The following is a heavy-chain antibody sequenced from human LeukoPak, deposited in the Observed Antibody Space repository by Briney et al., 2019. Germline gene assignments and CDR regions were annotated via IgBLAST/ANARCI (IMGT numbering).Heavy chain of an antibody. CDR1: GGSISSGSYY. V-gene: IGHV4-61*02. CDR2: IYISGST. D-gene: IGHD5-24*01. J-gene: IGHJ5*02. CDR3: ATTSRDGYNWFDP. Sequence: SQTLSLTCTVSGGSISSGSYYWSWIRQPAGKGLEWIGRIYISGSTNYNPSLKSRVTISVDTSKNQFSLKLSSVTAADTAVYYCATTSRDGYNWFDPWGQGTLVTVSS.